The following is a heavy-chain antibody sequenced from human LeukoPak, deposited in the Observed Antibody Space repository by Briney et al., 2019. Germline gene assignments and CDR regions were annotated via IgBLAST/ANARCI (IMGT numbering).Heavy chain of an antibody. Sequence: PGGSLRLSCAASGFTFSSYGMHWVRQAPGKGLEWVAFIRYDGSNKYYADSVKGRFTISRDNSKNTLYLQMNSLRAEDTAVYHCARDLCSGGRCRYAEYWGQGALVTVSS. CDR1: GFTFSSYG. V-gene: IGHV3-30*02. CDR3: ARDLCSGGRCRYAEY. J-gene: IGHJ4*02. D-gene: IGHD2-15*01. CDR2: IRYDGSNK.